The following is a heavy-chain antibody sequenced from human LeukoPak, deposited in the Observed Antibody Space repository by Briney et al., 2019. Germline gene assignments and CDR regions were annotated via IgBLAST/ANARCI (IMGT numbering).Heavy chain of an antibody. J-gene: IGHJ5*02. CDR3: ARGAAAYWFDP. CDR1: GGSLSSYY. CDR2: IYTSGST. Sequence: PSETLSLTCMLSGGSLSSYYRSWIRQPAGKGLEWIGRIYTSGSTNYNPSLTSRVTISVDKSKNQFSLKLSSVTAADTAVYYCARGAAAYWFDPWGQGTLVTVSS. D-gene: IGHD2-2*01. V-gene: IGHV4-4*07.